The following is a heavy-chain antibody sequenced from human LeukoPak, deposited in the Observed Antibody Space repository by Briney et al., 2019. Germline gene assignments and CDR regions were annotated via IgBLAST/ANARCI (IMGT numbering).Heavy chain of an antibody. CDR2: ISAYNGNT. CDR3: ARVPPDGYNNWFDP. V-gene: IGHV1-18*01. J-gene: IGHJ5*02. CDR1: GSTFTSYG. D-gene: IGHD5-24*01. Sequence: GASVKVSCKASGSTFTSYGISWVRQAPGQGLAWMGWISAYNGNTNYAQKLPGRVTMTTDTSTSTAYMEVRSLRSDDTAVYYCARVPPDGYNNWFDPWGQGTLVTVSS.